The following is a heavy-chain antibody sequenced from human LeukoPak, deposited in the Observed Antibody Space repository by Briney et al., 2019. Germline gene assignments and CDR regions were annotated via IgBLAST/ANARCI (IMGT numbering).Heavy chain of an antibody. V-gene: IGHV1-69*05. Sequence: GASVKVSCKASGGTFSSYAISWVRQAPGQGLEWMGGIIPIFGTANYAQKFQGRVTITTDESTSTAYMELSSLRSEDTAVYYCAILTGGREVCCYWGQGTLVTVSS. D-gene: IGHD1-14*01. CDR1: GGTFSSYA. CDR2: IIPIFGTA. CDR3: AILTGGREVCCY. J-gene: IGHJ4*02.